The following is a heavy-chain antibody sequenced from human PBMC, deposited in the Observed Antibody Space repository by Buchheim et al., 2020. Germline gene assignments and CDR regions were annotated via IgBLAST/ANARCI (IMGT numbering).Heavy chain of an antibody. J-gene: IGHJ3*02. D-gene: IGHD7-27*01. V-gene: IGHV3-30*18. CDR2: ISYDGSNK. Sequence: QVQLVESGGGVVQPGRSLRLSCAASGFTFSSYGMHWVRQAPGKGLEWVAVISYDGSNKYYADSVKGRFTISRDNSKNTLYLQMNSLRAEDTAVYYCAKLLTGDDALDIWGQGT. CDR3: AKLLTGDDALDI. CDR1: GFTFSSYG.